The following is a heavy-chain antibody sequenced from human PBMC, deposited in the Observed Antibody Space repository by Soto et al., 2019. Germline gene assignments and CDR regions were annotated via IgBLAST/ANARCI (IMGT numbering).Heavy chain of an antibody. CDR3: ARVGEGYCSSTSCYRGLFWFDP. J-gene: IGHJ5*02. CDR2: IYYSGST. V-gene: IGHV4-59*11. CDR1: GGSISSHY. Sequence: SETLSLTCTVSGGSISSHYWSWIRQPPGKGLEWIGYIYYSGSTNYNPSLKSRVTISVDTSKNQFSLKLSSVTAADTAVYYCARVGEGYCSSTSCYRGLFWFDPWGQGTLVTVSS. D-gene: IGHD2-2*01.